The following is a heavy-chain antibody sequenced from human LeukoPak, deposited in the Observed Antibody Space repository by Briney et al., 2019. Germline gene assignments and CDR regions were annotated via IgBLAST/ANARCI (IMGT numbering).Heavy chain of an antibody. CDR2: MNPNSGNT. Sequence: GASVKVSCKASGYTFTSYDINWVRQATGQGLEWMGWMNPNSGNTGYAQKFQGRVTMTRNTSISTAYMELSSLRSEDTAVYYCARRKVVVPAALAIYWFDPWGQGTLVTVSS. V-gene: IGHV1-8*01. J-gene: IGHJ5*02. CDR3: ARRKVVVPAALAIYWFDP. CDR1: GYTFTSYD. D-gene: IGHD2-2*01.